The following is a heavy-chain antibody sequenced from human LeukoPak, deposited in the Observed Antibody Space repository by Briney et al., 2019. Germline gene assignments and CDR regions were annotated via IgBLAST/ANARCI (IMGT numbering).Heavy chain of an antibody. Sequence: PGGSLRLSCAASGFIFSSYAMSWVRQAPGKGLEWVSASSGSGGSTYYADSVKGRFTISRDNSKNTLSLQMNSLRAEDTAVYYCAKALNDGYGDLDYFDYWGQGTLVTVSS. D-gene: IGHD4-17*01. J-gene: IGHJ4*02. V-gene: IGHV3-23*01. CDR2: SSGSGGST. CDR3: AKALNDGYGDLDYFDY. CDR1: GFIFSSYA.